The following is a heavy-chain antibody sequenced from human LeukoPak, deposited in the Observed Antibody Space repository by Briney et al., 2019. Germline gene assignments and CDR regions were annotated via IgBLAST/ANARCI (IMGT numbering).Heavy chain of an antibody. Sequence: ASVKVSCKASGYTFTSYAMHWVRQAPGQRLEWMGWINAGNGNTKYSQKFQGRVTITRDTSASTAYMELSSLRSEDTAVYYCARDFDQLPSNTLDYWGQGTLVTVSS. CDR2: INAGNGNT. J-gene: IGHJ4*02. CDR1: GYTFTSYA. V-gene: IGHV1-3*01. D-gene: IGHD2-2*01. CDR3: ARDFDQLPSNTLDY.